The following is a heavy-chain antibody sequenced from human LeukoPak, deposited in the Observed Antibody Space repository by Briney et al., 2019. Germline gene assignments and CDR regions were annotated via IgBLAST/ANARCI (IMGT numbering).Heavy chain of an antibody. J-gene: IGHJ5*02. CDR1: GGSISSSSYY. D-gene: IGHD3-3*01. Sequence: SETLSLTCTVSGGSISSSSYYWGWIRQPPGKGLEWIGSIYYNGSTYYNPSLKSRVTISVDTSKNQFSLKLSSVTAADTAVYYCARLRGYDFWRFDPWGQGTLVTVSS. V-gene: IGHV4-39*01. CDR3: ARLRGYDFWRFDP. CDR2: IYYNGST.